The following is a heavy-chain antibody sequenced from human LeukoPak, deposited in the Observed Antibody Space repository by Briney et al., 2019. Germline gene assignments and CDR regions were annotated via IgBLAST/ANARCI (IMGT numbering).Heavy chain of an antibody. Sequence: GGSLRLSCAASGFTFSSYAMHWVRQAPGKGLEWVAVISYDGSNKYYADSVKGRFTISRDNSKNTLYLQMNSLRAEDTAVYYCAKYTAKAPRRDLDYWGQGTLVTVSS. V-gene: IGHV3-30-3*02. CDR2: ISYDGSNK. CDR3: AKYTAKAPRRDLDY. J-gene: IGHJ4*02. CDR1: GFTFSSYA. D-gene: IGHD2-2*02.